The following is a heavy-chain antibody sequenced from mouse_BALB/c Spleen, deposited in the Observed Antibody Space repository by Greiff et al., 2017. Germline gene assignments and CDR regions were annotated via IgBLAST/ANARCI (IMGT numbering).Heavy chain of an antibody. CDR3: ARDYYGSSYWFAY. Sequence: QVQLKQPGAELVKPGTSVKLSCKASGYNFTSYWINWVKLRPGQGLEWIGDIYPGSGSTNSNEKFKSKATLTVDTSSSTAYMQLSSLASEDSALYYCARDYYGSSYWFAYWGQGTLVTVSA. D-gene: IGHD1-1*01. CDR2: IYPGSGST. V-gene: IGHV1-55*01. J-gene: IGHJ3*01. CDR1: GYNFTSYW.